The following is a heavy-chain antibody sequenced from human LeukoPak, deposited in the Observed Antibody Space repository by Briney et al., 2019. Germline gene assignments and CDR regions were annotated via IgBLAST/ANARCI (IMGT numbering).Heavy chain of an antibody. CDR2: INHSGST. CDR1: GESFSGYY. CDR3: ARGGYCSSTSCYDSRLGFDY. V-gene: IGHV4-34*01. J-gene: IGHJ4*02. Sequence: SETLSLTCAVYGESFSGYYWSWIRQPPGKGLEWIVEINHSGSTNYNPALKSRVTISVDTSKNQFSLKLNSVTAADTAVYFCARGGYCSSTSCYDSRLGFDYWGQGTLVTVSS. D-gene: IGHD2-2*01.